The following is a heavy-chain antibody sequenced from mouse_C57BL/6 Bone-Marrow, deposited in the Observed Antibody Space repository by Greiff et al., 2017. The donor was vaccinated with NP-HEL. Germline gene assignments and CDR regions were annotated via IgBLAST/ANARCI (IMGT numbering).Heavy chain of an antibody. CDR3: ASTFSFDY. D-gene: IGHD4-1*02. CDR1: GYTFTDYY. Sequence: VQLKESGPVLVKPGASVKMSCKASGYTFTDYYMNWVKQSHGKSLEWIGVINPYNGGTSYNQKFKGKATLTVDKSSSTAYMELNSLTSEDSAVYYCASTFSFDYWGQGTTLTVSS. V-gene: IGHV1-19*01. J-gene: IGHJ2*01. CDR2: INPYNGGT.